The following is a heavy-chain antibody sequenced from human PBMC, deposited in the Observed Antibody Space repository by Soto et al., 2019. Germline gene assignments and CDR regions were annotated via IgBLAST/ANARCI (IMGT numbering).Heavy chain of an antibody. V-gene: IGHV1-18*01. Sequence: QVHLVQSGAEVKKPGASVKVSCKGSGYGFTTYGITWVRQAPGQGLEWMAWISAHNGNTNYAQELQGRVTVTRDTSASTAYMELRCLRSDDTAVYYCARGRYGDYWGQGALVTVSS. CDR3: ARGRYGDY. J-gene: IGHJ4*02. D-gene: IGHD1-1*01. CDR2: ISAHNGNT. CDR1: GYGFTTYG.